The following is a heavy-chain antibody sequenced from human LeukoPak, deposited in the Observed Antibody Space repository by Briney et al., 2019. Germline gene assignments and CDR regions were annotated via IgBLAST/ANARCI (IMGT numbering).Heavy chain of an antibody. CDR2: IKQDGSEK. J-gene: IGHJ4*02. Sequence: GGSLRLSCAASGFTFSSYWMSWVRQAPGKGLEWVANIKQDGSEKNYVDSVKGRFTISRDNAKTSLYLQMNSLRVEDTAVYYCARSLWPEDYWGQGTLVTVSS. V-gene: IGHV3-7*01. CDR1: GFTFSSYW. D-gene: IGHD5-18*01. CDR3: ARSLWPEDY.